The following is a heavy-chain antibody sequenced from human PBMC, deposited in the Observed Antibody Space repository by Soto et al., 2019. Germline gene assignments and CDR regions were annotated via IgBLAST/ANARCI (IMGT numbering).Heavy chain of an antibody. Sequence: HSGTTYITRTVSGDIIRSYCWTWTRQHTGEGLEWIACICNSGTTNYNPALKSRVAISIDTQKNQFSLQLSSVTVADTAFYFCLCGRRMVVTTRLGMGVWGKRTMGTVSS. CDR3: LCGRRMVVTTRLGMGV. J-gene: IGHJ6*04. V-gene: IGHV4-59*03. CDR2: ICNSGTT. D-gene: IGHD2-21*02. CDR1: GDIIRSYC.